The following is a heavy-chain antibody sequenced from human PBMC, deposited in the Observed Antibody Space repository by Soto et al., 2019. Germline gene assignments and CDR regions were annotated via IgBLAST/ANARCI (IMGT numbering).Heavy chain of an antibody. CDR1: GGSIINNHYY. J-gene: IGHJ2*01. CDR3: ARASMAGVPGSFDV. V-gene: IGHV4-30-4*08. D-gene: IGHD6-6*01. CDR2: IYYSGST. Sequence: QVQLQESGPGLVKPSQTLSLTCTVSGGSIINNHYYWNFIRQSPGEGLEWIGYIYYSGSTYYSPSLESRLTISIDTSRNQFSLKLTSVTAADTAVYYCARASMAGVPGSFDVWGRGTLVTVSS.